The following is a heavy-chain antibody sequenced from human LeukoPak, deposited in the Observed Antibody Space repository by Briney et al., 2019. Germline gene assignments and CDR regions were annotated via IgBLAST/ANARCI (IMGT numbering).Heavy chain of an antibody. J-gene: IGHJ4*02. CDR2: ISGYNGKT. CDR1: GYTFSDYG. D-gene: IGHD1-26*01. CDR3: GRSREGLYSGSALDY. Sequence: GASLKVSCKASGYTFSDYGISWVRHAPGQGLEWMGWISGYNGKTSYAQNPQGRVTITTVTSTMTAYMELRSLKSDDTAVYYCGRSREGLYSGSALDYWGQGTQVTVSS. V-gene: IGHV1-18*01.